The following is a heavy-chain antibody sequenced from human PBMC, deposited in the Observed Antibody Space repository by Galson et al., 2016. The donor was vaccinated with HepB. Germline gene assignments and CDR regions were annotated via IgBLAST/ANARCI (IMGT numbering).Heavy chain of an antibody. V-gene: IGHV1-3*01. CDR3: AKRGGDGDYPDH. CDR1: GYTFTNEYA. Sequence: SVKVSCKASGYTFTNEYAMHWVRQAPGQRLEWMGWINAGTGNTKYSQKFQGRVTFTWDTSATTAYMGLRSLTSEDLAVYFCAKRGGDGDYPDHWGQGTLVTVSS. CDR2: INAGTGNT. D-gene: IGHD4-17*01. J-gene: IGHJ4*02.